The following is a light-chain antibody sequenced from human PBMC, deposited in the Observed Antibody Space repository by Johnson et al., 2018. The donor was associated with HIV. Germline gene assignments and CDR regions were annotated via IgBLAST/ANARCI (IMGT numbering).Light chain of an antibody. Sequence: QSVLTQPPSVSAAPGQRVNISCSGHSSNIENYFVSWYQQLPGAAPRLLIYEDYKRPSGIPDRFSGSKSGASATLGITGLQTGDEADYYCGVWVASLSPHYVFGTGTTITVL. CDR2: EDY. CDR1: SSNIENYF. V-gene: IGLV1-51*02. CDR3: GVWVASLSPHYV. J-gene: IGLJ1*01.